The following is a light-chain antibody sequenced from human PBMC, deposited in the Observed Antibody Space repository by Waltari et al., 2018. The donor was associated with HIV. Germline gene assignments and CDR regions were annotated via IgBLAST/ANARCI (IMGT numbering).Light chain of an antibody. CDR3: AAWDDGLSGPV. CDR1: NSNIGSNH. V-gene: IGLV1-47*01. Sequence: QSVLTQPPSPSGTPGQSVTISCSGSNSNIGSNHVYWYQQLPGTAPKLLIYRNEHGPAGVPDRFSASKSGTSTSLAISGLRSGDEADYYCAAWDDGLSGPVFGGGTRVTVL. J-gene: IGLJ2*01. CDR2: RNE.